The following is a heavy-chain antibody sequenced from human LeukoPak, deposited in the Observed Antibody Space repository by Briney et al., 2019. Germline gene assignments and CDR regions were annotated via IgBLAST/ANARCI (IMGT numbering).Heavy chain of an antibody. CDR3: ARGRWRIDY. CDR1: GGSISSYY. J-gene: IGHJ4*02. V-gene: IGHV4-59*01. Sequence: SETLSLTCTVSGGSISSYYWSWIRQPPGKGLEWIGNIYYSGSTNYNPSLKSRVTISVDTSKNHFSLKLGSVTAADTAVYYCARGRWRIDYWGQGTLVTVSS. CDR2: IYYSGST. D-gene: IGHD4-23*01.